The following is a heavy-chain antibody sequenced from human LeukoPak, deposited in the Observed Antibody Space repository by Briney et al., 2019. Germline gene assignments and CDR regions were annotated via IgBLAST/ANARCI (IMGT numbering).Heavy chain of an antibody. CDR2: IKQDGSEK. CDR1: GFTLSSYW. CDR3: ARDGRSGWNDHDY. D-gene: IGHD1-1*01. V-gene: IGHV3-7*03. J-gene: IGHJ4*02. Sequence: AGSLRLSCAASGFTLSSYWMSWVRQAPGKGLEWVANIKQDGSEKNYVDFVKGRFTISRDNAKNSLYLQMNSLRAEDTAVYYCARDGRSGWNDHDYWGQGTLVIVSS.